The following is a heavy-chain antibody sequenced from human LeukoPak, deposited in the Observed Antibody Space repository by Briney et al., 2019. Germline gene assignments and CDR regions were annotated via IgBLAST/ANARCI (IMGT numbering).Heavy chain of an antibody. CDR3: AKGGGETTVEVSAAGVFQY. J-gene: IGHJ4*02. CDR1: GFTFSNYI. D-gene: IGHD4-11*01. V-gene: IGHV3-23*01. Sequence: QCGGSLSLSCGASGFTFSNYIMSWVRQGPGRGLEWISCIMCTTGKTYYADSVKGRFSISRDNSKNTLYLQMDRLRDEDTAVYYCAKGGGETTVEVSAAGVFQYWGPGTLVTVST. CDR2: IMCTTGKT.